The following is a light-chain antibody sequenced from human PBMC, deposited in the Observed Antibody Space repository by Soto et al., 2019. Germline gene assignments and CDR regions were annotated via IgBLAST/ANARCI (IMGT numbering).Light chain of an antibody. J-gene: IGKJ5*01. CDR1: QGISSW. CDR3: QQSHGYPST. V-gene: IGKV1-12*01. Sequence: DSQLRHSTSSVSVSVGTRVTITCRASQGISSWLAWYQQKPGKAPKLLIYAASNFQSGVPSRFSGSGSGTHFTLTISSLQPEDFATYYCQQSHGYPSTFGHGSRLDTK. CDR2: AAS.